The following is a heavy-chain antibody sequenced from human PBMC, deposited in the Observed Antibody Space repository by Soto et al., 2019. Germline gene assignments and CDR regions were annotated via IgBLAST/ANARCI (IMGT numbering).Heavy chain of an antibody. J-gene: IGHJ4*02. D-gene: IGHD5-18*01. Sequence: QVQLVQSGAEVKKPGASVKVSCKASGYTFTSYAMHWVRQAPGQRLEWMGWINAGNGNTKYSQKFQGRVTITRDTSASTAYMELSSLRSEDTAVYYCARELDTDTAMVISIGYWGQGTLVTVSS. V-gene: IGHV1-3*01. CDR1: GYTFTSYA. CDR2: INAGNGNT. CDR3: ARELDTDTAMVISIGY.